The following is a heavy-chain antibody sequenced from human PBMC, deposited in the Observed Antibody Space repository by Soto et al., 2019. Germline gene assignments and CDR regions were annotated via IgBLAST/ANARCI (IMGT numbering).Heavy chain of an antibody. CDR2: IYYSGST. Sequence: SETLSLTCTVSGGSISSSSYYWGWIRQPPGKGLEWIGSIYYSGSTYYNPSLKSRVTISVDTSKNQFSLKLSSVTAADTAVYYCASVMTTGEMDVWGQGTTVTVSS. CDR3: ASVMTTGEMDV. J-gene: IGHJ6*02. V-gene: IGHV4-39*01. CDR1: GGSISSSSYY. D-gene: IGHD4-17*01.